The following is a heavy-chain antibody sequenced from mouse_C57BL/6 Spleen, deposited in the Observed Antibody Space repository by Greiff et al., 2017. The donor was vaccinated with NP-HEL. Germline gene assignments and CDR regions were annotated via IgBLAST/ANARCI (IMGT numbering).Heavy chain of an antibody. CDR1: GYAFSSYW. V-gene: IGHV1-80*01. D-gene: IGHD3-1*01. CDR3: ARSGTGSPWFAY. Sequence: QVQLQQSGAELVKPGASVKISCKASGYAFSSYWMNWVKQRPGKGLEWIGQIYPGDGDTNYNGKFKGKATLTADKSSSTAYMQLSSLTSEDSAVYFCARSGTGSPWFAYWGQGTLVTVSA. CDR2: IYPGDGDT. J-gene: IGHJ3*01.